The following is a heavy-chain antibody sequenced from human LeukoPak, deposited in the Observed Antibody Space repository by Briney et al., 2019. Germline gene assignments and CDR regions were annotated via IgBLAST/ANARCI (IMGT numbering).Heavy chain of an antibody. D-gene: IGHD4-17*01. J-gene: IGHJ4*02. Sequence: GGSLRLSCAASGFTFSSYSMNWVRQAPGKGLEWVSSISSSSSSYIYYADSVKGRFTISRDNAKNSLYLQMNSLRAEDTAVYYCARDPEGTVSNFDYWGQGTLVTVSS. CDR2: ISSSSSSYI. V-gene: IGHV3-21*01. CDR1: GFTFSSYS. CDR3: ARDPEGTVSNFDY.